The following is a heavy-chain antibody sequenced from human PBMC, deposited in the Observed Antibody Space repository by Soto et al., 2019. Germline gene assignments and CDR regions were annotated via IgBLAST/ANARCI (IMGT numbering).Heavy chain of an antibody. D-gene: IGHD6-13*01. CDR2: IYYSGST. CDR3: ARDTRYSSSWYHGRSDYYGMDV. Sequence: NPSETLSLTCTVSGGSVSSGSYYWSWIRQPPGKGLEWIGYIYYSGSTNYNPSLKSRVTISVDTSKNQFSLKLSSVTAADTAVYYCARDTRYSSSWYHGRSDYYGMDVWGQGTTVTVSS. V-gene: IGHV4-61*01. J-gene: IGHJ6*02. CDR1: GGSVSSGSYY.